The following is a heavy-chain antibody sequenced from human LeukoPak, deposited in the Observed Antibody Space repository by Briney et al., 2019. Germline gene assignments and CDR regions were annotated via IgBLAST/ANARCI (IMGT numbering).Heavy chain of an antibody. Sequence: SETLSLTCTVSGGSISGFYWSWIRQPPGKGLEWLGYIYYTGSTNYNPSLKSRVTISVDTSKNKFSLKLSSVTVADTAVDYCARGVVAAPQTFDYWGQGTLVAVAS. J-gene: IGHJ4*02. V-gene: IGHV4-59*01. CDR1: GGSISGFY. CDR2: IYYTGST. CDR3: ARGVVAAPQTFDY. D-gene: IGHD2-15*01.